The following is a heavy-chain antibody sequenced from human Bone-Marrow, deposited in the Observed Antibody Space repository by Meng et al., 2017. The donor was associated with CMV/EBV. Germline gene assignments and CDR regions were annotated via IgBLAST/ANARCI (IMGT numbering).Heavy chain of an antibody. D-gene: IGHD3-3*01. CDR3: ANLGRYYDFWSGYPYYYYGMDV. V-gene: IGHV3-7*01. J-gene: IGHJ6*02. Sequence: GESLKISCAASGFNFSSYWMSWVRQAPGKGLEWVANIKQDGSEKYYVDSVKGRFTISRDNAKNSLYLQMNSLRAEDTAVYYCANLGRYYDFWSGYPYYYYGMDVWGQGTTVTVSS. CDR1: GFNFSSYW. CDR2: IKQDGSEK.